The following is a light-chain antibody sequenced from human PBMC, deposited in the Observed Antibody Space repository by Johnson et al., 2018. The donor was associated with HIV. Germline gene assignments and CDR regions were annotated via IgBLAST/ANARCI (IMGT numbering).Light chain of an antibody. CDR1: SSNIGNNY. V-gene: IGLV1-51*02. Sequence: QSVLTQSPSVSAAPGQKVTISCSGSSSNIGNNYVSWYQQLPGTAPKLLIYENNKRPSGIPDRFSGSKSGTSATLGITGLKTGDEADYYCGTWKSSLSAGGVFGTGTKVTVL. J-gene: IGLJ1*01. CDR3: GTWKSSLSAGGV. CDR2: ENN.